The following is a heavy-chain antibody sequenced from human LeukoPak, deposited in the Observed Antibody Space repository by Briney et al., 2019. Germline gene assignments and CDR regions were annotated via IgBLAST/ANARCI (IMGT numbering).Heavy chain of an antibody. D-gene: IGHD3-10*01. Sequence: SETLSLTCTVSGGSISSGGYSWSWIRQPPGKGLEWIGYIYHSGSTYYNPSLKSRVTISVDRSKNQFSLKLSSVTAADTAVYYCARGAKSYYGSGSYYPPDYWGRGTLVTVSS. V-gene: IGHV4-30-2*01. CDR1: GGSISSGGYS. CDR2: IYHSGST. J-gene: IGHJ4*02. CDR3: ARGAKSYYGSGSYYPPDY.